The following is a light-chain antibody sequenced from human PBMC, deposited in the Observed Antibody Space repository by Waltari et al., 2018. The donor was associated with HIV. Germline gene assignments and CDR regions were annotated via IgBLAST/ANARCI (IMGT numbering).Light chain of an antibody. V-gene: IGKV1-5*03. CDR3: QQYIDYWT. CDR1: QSISSR. CDR2: QAS. J-gene: IGKJ1*01. Sequence: DIQMTQSPSALSAFVGDRVTITCRASQSISSRLAWYQQKPGKAPKLLISQASSLESGVPSRFSGSGSGTQFTLTISSLQPDEFATYYCQQYIDYWTFGQGTKVEIK.